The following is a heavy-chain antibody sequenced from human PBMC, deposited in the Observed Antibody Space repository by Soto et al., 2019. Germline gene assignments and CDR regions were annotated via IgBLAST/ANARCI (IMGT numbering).Heavy chain of an antibody. CDR2: IYYSGST. D-gene: IGHD5-18*01. V-gene: IGHV4-39*01. J-gene: IGHJ3*02. Sequence: QLQLQESGPGLVKPSETLSLTCTVSGGSISSSSYYWGWIRQPPGKGLEWIGSIYYSGSTYYNPSLKSRVPISVDTSKNQFSLKLSSVTAADTAVYYCAGWVTAMVSADAFDIWGQGTMVTVSS. CDR3: AGWVTAMVSADAFDI. CDR1: GGSISSSSYY.